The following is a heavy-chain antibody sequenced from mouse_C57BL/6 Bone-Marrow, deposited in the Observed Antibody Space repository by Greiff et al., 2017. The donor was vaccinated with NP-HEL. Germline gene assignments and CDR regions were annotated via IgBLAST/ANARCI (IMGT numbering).Heavy chain of an antibody. V-gene: IGHV14-3*01. CDR3: ARVGYYYGSSPHWYFDV. D-gene: IGHD1-1*01. CDR2: IDPANGNT. Sequence: VQLKQSVAELVRPGASVKLSCTASGFNIKNTYMHWVKQRPEQGLEWIGRIDPANGNTKYAPKFQGKATITADTSSNTAYLQLSSLTSEDTAIYYCARVGYYYGSSPHWYFDVWGTGTTVTVSS. J-gene: IGHJ1*03. CDR1: GFNIKNTY.